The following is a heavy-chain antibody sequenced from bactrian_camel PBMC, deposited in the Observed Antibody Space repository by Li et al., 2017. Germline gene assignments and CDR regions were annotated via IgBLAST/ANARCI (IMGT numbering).Heavy chain of an antibody. D-gene: IGHD2*01. CDR2: IDDDGTT. CDR3: AAGSRLRQLRGGYCLRRTYNY. J-gene: IGHJ4*01. V-gene: IGHV3S26*01. Sequence: HVQLVESGGGSVQAGGSLRLSCAASGYTYSTYCLAWFRQTPGKEREGVASIDDDGTTSYTDSVKGRFTISTDGAKNTLYLQMTSLKPEDSAMYYCAAGSRLRQLRGGYCLRRTYNYWGQGTQVTVS. CDR1: GYTYSTYC.